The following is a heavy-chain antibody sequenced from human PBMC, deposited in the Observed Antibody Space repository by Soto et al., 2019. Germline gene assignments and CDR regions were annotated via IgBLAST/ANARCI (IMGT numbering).Heavy chain of an antibody. CDR1: CGSFRGYY. J-gene: IGHJ4*02. CDR3: ARTSKFDC. V-gene: IGHV4-34*01. D-gene: IGHD6-6*01. Sequence: QVQLQQWGAGLLKPSETLSLTCAVYCGSFRGYYWSWIRQPPGKGLEWIGEINHNGSTNYNPSLKSRVTMSVDTSKNQFSLKLSSVTAADTAVYYCARTSKFDCWGQGTLVTVSS. CDR2: INHNGST.